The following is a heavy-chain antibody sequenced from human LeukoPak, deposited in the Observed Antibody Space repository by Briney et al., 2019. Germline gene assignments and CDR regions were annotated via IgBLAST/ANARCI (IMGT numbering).Heavy chain of an antibody. D-gene: IGHD6-13*01. CDR2: IRYDGSNK. CDR1: GFTFSSYA. CDR3: AKDEGQRYSSSWVDY. J-gene: IGHJ4*02. V-gene: IGHV3-30*02. Sequence: GRSLRLSCAASGFTFSSYAMHWVRQAPGKGLEWVAFIRYDGSNKYYADSVKGRFTISRDNSKNTLYLQMNSLRAEDTAVYYCAKDEGQRYSSSWVDYWGQGTLVTVSS.